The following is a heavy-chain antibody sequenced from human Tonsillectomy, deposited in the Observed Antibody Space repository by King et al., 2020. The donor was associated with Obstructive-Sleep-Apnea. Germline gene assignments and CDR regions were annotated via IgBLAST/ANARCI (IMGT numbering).Heavy chain of an antibody. D-gene: IGHD6-13*01. Sequence: VQLVESGGGLVQPGGSLRLSCAASGFTFSSYWMSWVRQAPGKWLEWWANIKQDGMEKYYLDSVKGRLTTSRENAKNLLYLQMNSLRAEDTAVYYCARDTAGTGLDYWGQGTLVTVSS. CDR1: GFTFSSYW. CDR3: ARDTAGTGLDY. CDR2: IKQDGMEK. J-gene: IGHJ4*02. V-gene: IGHV3-7*01.